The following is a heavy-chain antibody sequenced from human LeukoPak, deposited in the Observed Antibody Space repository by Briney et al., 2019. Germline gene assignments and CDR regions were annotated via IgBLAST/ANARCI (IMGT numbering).Heavy chain of an antibody. CDR1: GFTISRSS. CDR3: ARVGDRSGNGYSH. CDR2: ISRSGGNT. Sequence: PGGSLRLSCAASGFTISRSSMHWVRQAPGKGLEFVSAISRSGGNTYYANSVKGRFTISRDTSKNTLYLQVGSLRVEDMAVYYCARVGDRSGNGYSHWGQGTLVPVSS. D-gene: IGHD2-2*03. J-gene: IGHJ4*02. V-gene: IGHV3-64*01.